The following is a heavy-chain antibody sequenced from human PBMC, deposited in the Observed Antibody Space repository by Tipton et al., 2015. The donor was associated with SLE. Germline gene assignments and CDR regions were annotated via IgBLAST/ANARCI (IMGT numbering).Heavy chain of an antibody. D-gene: IGHD2-2*01. V-gene: IGHV4-38-2*02. CDR2: IYHSGST. CDR3: ARGYQLPLGPYYYYYMDV. Sequence: TLSLTCTVSGYSISSGYYWAWIRQPPGKGLEWIASIYHSGSTNYNPSLKSRVTISVDTSKNQFSLKLSSVTAADTAVYYCARGYQLPLGPYYYYYMDVWGKGTTVTVSS. CDR1: GYSISSGYY. J-gene: IGHJ6*03.